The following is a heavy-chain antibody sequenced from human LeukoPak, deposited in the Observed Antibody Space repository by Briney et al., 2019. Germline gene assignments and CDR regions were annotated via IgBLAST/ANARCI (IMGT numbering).Heavy chain of an antibody. D-gene: IGHD6-13*01. V-gene: IGHV4-59*01. Sequence: PSETLSLTCTVSGGSISSYYWSWIRQPPGKGLEWIGYIYYSGSTNYNPSLKSRVTISVDTSKNQFSLKLSSVTAADTAVYYCAREDNSSWNNWFDPWGQGTLVTVSS. CDR3: AREDNSSWNNWFDP. CDR2: IYYSGST. J-gene: IGHJ5*02. CDR1: GGSISSYY.